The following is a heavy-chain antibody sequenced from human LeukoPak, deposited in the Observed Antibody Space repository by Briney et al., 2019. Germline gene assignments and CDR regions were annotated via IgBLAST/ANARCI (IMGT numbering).Heavy chain of an antibody. Sequence: SETLSLTCAVYGGSFSGYYWSWIRQPPGKGLEWIGEINHSGSTNYNPSLKSRVTISVDTSKNQFSLKLSSVTAADTAVYYCARGGGYSYGLDWFDPWGQGTLVTVSS. J-gene: IGHJ5*02. CDR2: INHSGST. CDR1: GGSFSGYY. D-gene: IGHD5-18*01. CDR3: ARGGGYSYGLDWFDP. V-gene: IGHV4-34*01.